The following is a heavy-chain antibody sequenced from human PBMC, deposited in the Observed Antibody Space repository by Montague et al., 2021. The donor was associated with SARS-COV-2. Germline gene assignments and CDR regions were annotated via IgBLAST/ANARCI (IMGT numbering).Heavy chain of an antibody. CDR3: ARGVDWFSHYYFYGMDV. CDR2: IYYSGST. D-gene: IGHD3-9*01. CDR1: GGSISSGGYY. Sequence: TLSLTCTVSGGSISSGGYYWSWIRQPPGKGLEWIGYIYYSGSTYYNPSLKSRVTISVDTSKNQFSLKLSSVTAADTAVYYCARGVDWFSHYYFYGMDVWGQGTTVTVSS. V-gene: IGHV4-31*03. J-gene: IGHJ6*02.